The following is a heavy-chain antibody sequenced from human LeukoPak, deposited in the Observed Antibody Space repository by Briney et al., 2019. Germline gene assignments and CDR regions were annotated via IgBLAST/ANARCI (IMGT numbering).Heavy chain of an antibody. V-gene: IGHV1-8*03. J-gene: IGHJ6*03. CDR3: ARGPNYSNFGSAYYYYMDV. CDR2: MNSQSGNT. D-gene: IGHD4-11*01. CDR1: GYMFTNYD. Sequence: ASVKVSCKASGYMFTNYDINWVRQATGEGLEWMGCMNSQSGNTGYAQKFRGRVTITRDTSITTAYMELSSLRPEDTAVYYCARGPNYSNFGSAYYYYMDVWGKGTTVTVSS.